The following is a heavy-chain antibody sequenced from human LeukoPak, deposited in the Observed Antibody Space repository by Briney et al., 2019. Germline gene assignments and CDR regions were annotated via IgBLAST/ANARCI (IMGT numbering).Heavy chain of an antibody. D-gene: IGHD3-16*02. CDR1: GYIFSISG. V-gene: IGHV1-18*01. J-gene: IGHJ3*01. Sequence: GASVRDSSMPSGYIFSISGISWVRQAPGEGREWLGRSKAYTDNTDYVQKLQGRVTLTTDTSTSTDFMEVWSLRYTNTAVYFFARDSGYQSDAFDLLGRGRLVTVSS. CDR3: ARDSGYQSDAFDL. CDR2: SKAYTDNT.